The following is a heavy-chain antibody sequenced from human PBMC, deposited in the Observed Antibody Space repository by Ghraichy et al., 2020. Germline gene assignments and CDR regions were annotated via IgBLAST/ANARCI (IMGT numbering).Heavy chain of an antibody. V-gene: IGHV3-23*01. J-gene: IGHJ4*02. Sequence: GESLNISCATSGITFSTYAMAWVRQAPGKGLEWVAAISGNGIRTYHADSMKGRFTISRDNSKNRLYLQMNDLRAEDTAVYYCSNSYDSGGHYLFDYWGQGTLVTVSS. CDR1: GITFSTYA. D-gene: IGHD3-22*01. CDR3: SNSYDSGGHYLFDY. CDR2: ISGNGIRT.